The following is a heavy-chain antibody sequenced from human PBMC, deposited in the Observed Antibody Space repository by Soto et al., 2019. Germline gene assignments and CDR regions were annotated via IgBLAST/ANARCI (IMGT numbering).Heavy chain of an antibody. J-gene: IGHJ4*02. CDR2: IHYSGST. D-gene: IGHD3-22*01. V-gene: IGHV4-39*01. CDR1: GDSVTISDYY. Sequence: QLQLQESGPGLVKPSETLSLTCTVSGDSVTISDYYWGWIRQPPGKGLEWIGSIHYSGSTYYNPSLKGRVTITGDTSKKQFSLELTSVTAADAAVYYCAAHDSGGYYAEYWGQGTLVTVSA. CDR3: AAHDSGGYYAEY.